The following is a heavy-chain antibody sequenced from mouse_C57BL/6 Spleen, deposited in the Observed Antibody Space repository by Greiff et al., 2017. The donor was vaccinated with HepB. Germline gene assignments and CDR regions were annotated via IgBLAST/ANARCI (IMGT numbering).Heavy chain of an antibody. CDR1: GYTFTDYE. D-gene: IGHD2-4*01. J-gene: IGHJ3*01. Sequence: QVQLQQSGAELVRPGASVTLSCKASGYTFTDYEMHWVKQTPVHGLEWIGAIDPETGGTAYTQKFKGKAILTADKSSSTAYMALRSLTSEDSAVYVCTRVGLRAWFAYWGQGTLVTVSA. V-gene: IGHV1-15*01. CDR2: IDPETGGT. CDR3: TRVGLRAWFAY.